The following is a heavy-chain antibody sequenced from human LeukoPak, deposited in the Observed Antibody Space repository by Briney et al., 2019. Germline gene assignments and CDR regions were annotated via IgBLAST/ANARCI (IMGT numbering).Heavy chain of an antibody. J-gene: IGHJ5*02. Sequence: ASVKVSCKASGYTFTSNYMHWVRQAPGQGLEWMGIINPSGGTTIYAQKFQGRVTMTRDTSTSTVYTELSSLRSEDTAVYYCARDLKGRASWFDPWGQGTLVTVSS. V-gene: IGHV1-46*01. CDR2: INPSGGTT. CDR1: GYTFTSNY. CDR3: ARDLKGRASWFDP.